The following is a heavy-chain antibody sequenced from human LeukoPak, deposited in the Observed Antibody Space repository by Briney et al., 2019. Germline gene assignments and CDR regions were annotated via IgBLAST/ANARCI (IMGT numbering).Heavy chain of an antibody. Sequence: ASVKVSCKASGGTFSSYAISWVRQAPGQGLEWMGGIIPIFGTANYAQKFQGRVTITTDESTSTAYMELSSLRSEDTAVYYCARGRDYDFWSGFPPVLNWFDPWGQGTLVTVSS. CDR2: IIPIFGTA. D-gene: IGHD3-3*01. CDR3: ARGRDYDFWSGFPPVLNWFDP. CDR1: GGTFSSYA. J-gene: IGHJ5*02. V-gene: IGHV1-69*05.